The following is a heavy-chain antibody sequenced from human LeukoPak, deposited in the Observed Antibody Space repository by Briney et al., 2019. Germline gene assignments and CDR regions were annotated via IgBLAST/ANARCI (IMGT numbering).Heavy chain of an antibody. V-gene: IGHV3-43*02. D-gene: IGHD6-13*01. CDR2: ISGDGGIT. J-gene: IGHJ1*01. CDR3: AKDIYSSSWYDFQH. Sequence: PGGSLRLSRAASGFTLDDYAMHWVRQAPGKGLEWVSLISGDGGITNYADSVKGRFTVSRDNTKNSLYLQMNSLRTEDTAFYYCAKDIYSSSWYDFQHWGQGTQVTVSS. CDR1: GFTLDDYA.